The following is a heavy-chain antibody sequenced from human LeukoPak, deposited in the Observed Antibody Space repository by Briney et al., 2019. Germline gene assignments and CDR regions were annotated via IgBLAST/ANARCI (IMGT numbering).Heavy chain of an antibody. CDR2: IYYSGST. D-gene: IGHD3-10*01. J-gene: IGHJ6*03. V-gene: IGHV4-39*07. CDR1: GGSISSSSYY. CDR3: ARTTMVRGTYYMDV. Sequence: SETLSLTCTVSGGSISSSSYYWGWIRQPPGKGLEWIGSIYYSGSTYYNPSLKSRVTISVDTSKNQFSLKLSSVTAADTAVYYCARTTMVRGTYYMDVWGKGTTVTISS.